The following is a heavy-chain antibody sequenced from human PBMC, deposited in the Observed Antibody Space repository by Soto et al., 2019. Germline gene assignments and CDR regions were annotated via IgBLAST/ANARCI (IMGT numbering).Heavy chain of an antibody. CDR2: ISRDGSNK. V-gene: IGHV3-30*04. J-gene: IGHJ4*02. Sequence: QVQVVESGGGVVQPGRSLRLSCAASGFTFSRYAIHWVRQAPGKGLEWVAVISRDGSNKYYVDSVKGRFTISRDKSKNTLYLQMNSLRDEDTAVYYCARSRNSAVADSFDFWGQGTLFTVSS. D-gene: IGHD3-10*01. CDR1: GFTFSRYA. CDR3: ARSRNSAVADSFDF.